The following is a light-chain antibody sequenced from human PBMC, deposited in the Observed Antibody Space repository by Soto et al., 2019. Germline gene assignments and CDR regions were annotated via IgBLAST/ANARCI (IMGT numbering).Light chain of an antibody. J-gene: IGKJ4*01. CDR1: QSLLHSDGYNS. CDR2: LGS. CDR3: MQSLQTPLT. Sequence: DIVMSQSPLSLPVTPGEPASISCRSSQSLLHSDGYNSLDWFLQRPGQSPQLLIYLGSSRASGVPDRFSGSGSGTDFTLNISRVEAEDVGVYYCMQSLQTPLTFGGGTKVDIK. V-gene: IGKV2-28*01.